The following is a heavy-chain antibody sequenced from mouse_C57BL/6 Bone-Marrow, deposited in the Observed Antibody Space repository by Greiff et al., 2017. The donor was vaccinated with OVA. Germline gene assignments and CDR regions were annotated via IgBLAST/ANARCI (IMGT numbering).Heavy chain of an antibody. CDR1: GYTFTGYW. V-gene: IGHV1-9*01. D-gene: IGHD2-4*01. CDR2: ILPGSGST. J-gene: IGHJ3*01. CDR3: ARGRGLRLFAY. Sequence: QVQLQQSGAELMKPGASVKLSCKATGYTFTGYWIEWVKQRPGHGLEWIGAILPGSGSTNYNEKFKGKATFTAATSSNTTYMQLSSLATEDSAIYYCARGRGLRLFAYWGQGTLVTVSA.